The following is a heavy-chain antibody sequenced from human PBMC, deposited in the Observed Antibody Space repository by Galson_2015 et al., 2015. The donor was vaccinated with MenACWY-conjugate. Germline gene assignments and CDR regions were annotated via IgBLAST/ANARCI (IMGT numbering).Heavy chain of an antibody. Sequence: QSGAEVKKPGESPKISCKTTGYSFTTYWIAWVRQMPGTGLEWMGLISPGDSNTRYSPSFQGQVTISADKSISTAYLQWSSLKASDTAMYYCARHPPGGRGMDVWGRGTTVTVSS. CDR2: ISPGDSNT. CDR1: GYSFTTYW. CDR3: ARHPPGGRGMDV. V-gene: IGHV5-51*01. J-gene: IGHJ6*02. D-gene: IGHD1-26*01.